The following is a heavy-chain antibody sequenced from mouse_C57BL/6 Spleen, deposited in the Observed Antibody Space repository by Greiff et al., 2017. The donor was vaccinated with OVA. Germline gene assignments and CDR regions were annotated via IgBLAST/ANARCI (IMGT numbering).Heavy chain of an antibody. V-gene: IGHV1-82*01. CDR1: GYAFSSSW. J-gene: IGHJ4*01. Sequence: VQLQRSGPELVKPGASVKLSCKASGYAFSSSWMNWVKQRPGQGLEWIGRIYPGDGDTNYNGKFKGKATLTADKSSSTAYMQLSSLTSEDSAVYFCARSNSYYYAMDYWGQGTSVTVSS. CDR2: IYPGDGDT. CDR3: ARSNSYYYAMDY.